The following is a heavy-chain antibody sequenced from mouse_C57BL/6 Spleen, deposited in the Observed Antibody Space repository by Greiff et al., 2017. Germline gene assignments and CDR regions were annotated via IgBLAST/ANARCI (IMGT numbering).Heavy chain of an antibody. CDR2: IYPGDGDT. D-gene: IGHD1-1*01. CDR1: GYAFSSYW. J-gene: IGHJ2*01. V-gene: IGHV1-80*01. Sequence: QVQLQQSGAELVKPGASVKISCKASGYAFSSYWMNWVKQWPGKGLEWIGQIYPGDGDTNYNGKFKGKATLTADKSSSTAYMQLSSLTSEDSAVYFCARGGLNYYGSSYFDYWGQGTTLTVSS. CDR3: ARGGLNYYGSSYFDY.